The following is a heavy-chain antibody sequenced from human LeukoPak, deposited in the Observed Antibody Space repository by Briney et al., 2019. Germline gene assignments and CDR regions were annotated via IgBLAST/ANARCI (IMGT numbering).Heavy chain of an antibody. CDR1: RGTFSSYI. CDR3: ARAEYSRGWYSPYYLDY. D-gene: IGHD6-19*01. CDR2: IIPILGIA. Sequence: GAAVKVSCMPSRGTFSSYILSWVRPAPGQGVEWMGRIIPILGIAQYAQKFQGRVTMTADKSTSTAYMELSSARSEDTAVYYCARAEYSRGWYSPYYLDYWGQGTLVTVSS. J-gene: IGHJ4*02. V-gene: IGHV1-69*02.